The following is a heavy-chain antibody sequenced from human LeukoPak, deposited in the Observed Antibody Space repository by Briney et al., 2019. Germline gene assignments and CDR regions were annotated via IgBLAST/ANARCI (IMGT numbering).Heavy chain of an antibody. CDR1: GFTFSSYS. J-gene: IGHJ4*02. Sequence: GGSLRLSCAASGFTFSSYSMNWVRQAPGKGLEWVSYISSSSSTIYYADSVKGRFTISSDNAKNSLYLQMNSLRAEDTAVYYCASRYDSSGYYYPLDYWGQGTLVTVSS. D-gene: IGHD3-22*01. V-gene: IGHV3-48*01. CDR3: ASRYDSSGYYYPLDY. CDR2: ISSSSSTI.